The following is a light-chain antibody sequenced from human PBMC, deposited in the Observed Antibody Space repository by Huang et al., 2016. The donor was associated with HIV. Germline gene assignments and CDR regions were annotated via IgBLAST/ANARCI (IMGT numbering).Light chain of an antibody. V-gene: IGKV1-NL1*01. J-gene: IGKJ1*01. Sequence: DIQMTQSPSSLPASVGDRVTITCRASQAISNSLAWYQQKPGKAPKLRLYAASKLESGVPSRFSGSASGTDYTLTISSLQPEDFATYYCQQYWSTPPATFGQGTKVEIK. CDR3: QQYWSTPPAT. CDR1: QAISNS. CDR2: AAS.